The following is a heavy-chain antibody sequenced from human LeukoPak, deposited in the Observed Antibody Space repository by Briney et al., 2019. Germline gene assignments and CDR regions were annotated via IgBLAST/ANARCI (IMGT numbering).Heavy chain of an antibody. CDR2: ICYDGSNK. CDR3: ARERRVSSSSWSNWFDP. V-gene: IGHV3-33*01. J-gene: IGHJ5*02. CDR1: GFTFSSYG. Sequence: GGSLRLSCAASGFTFSSYGMHWVRQAPGKGLEGGAVICYDGSNKYYADSVKGRFTISRDNSKNTLYLQMNSLRAEDTAVYYCARERRVSSSSWSNWFDPWGQGTLVTVSS. D-gene: IGHD6-13*01.